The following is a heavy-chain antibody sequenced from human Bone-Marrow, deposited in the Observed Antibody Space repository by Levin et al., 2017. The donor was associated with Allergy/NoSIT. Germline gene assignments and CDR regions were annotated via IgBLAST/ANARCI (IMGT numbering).Heavy chain of an antibody. V-gene: IGHV3-74*01. D-gene: IGHD7-27*01. Sequence: GGSLRLSCAASGFTFSTYWMHWVRQAPGKGLVWVSLIHGDGRTTTYADSVKGRFTISRDNAKNTLYLQMNSLKVEDTALYYCARHAGEPLGYRGQGTLVTVSS. CDR2: IHGDGRTT. J-gene: IGHJ4*02. CDR3: ARHAGEPLGY. CDR1: GFTFSTYW.